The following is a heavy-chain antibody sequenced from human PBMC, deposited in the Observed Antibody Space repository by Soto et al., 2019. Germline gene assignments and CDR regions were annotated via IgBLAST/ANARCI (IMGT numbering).Heavy chain of an antibody. CDR3: TRDAARDSSARGWFDP. J-gene: IGHJ5*02. CDR1: AFTFLSFT. Sequence: GGSLRLSCAASAFTFLSFTMNWVRQAPRKGLEWVSTISSNSAYIYHTDALRGRFTISRDNAKNSLHLQMNSLRAEDTAVYYCTRDAARDSSARGWFDPWGPGTLLTVSS. V-gene: IGHV3-21*01. CDR2: ISSNSAYI. D-gene: IGHD6-13*01.